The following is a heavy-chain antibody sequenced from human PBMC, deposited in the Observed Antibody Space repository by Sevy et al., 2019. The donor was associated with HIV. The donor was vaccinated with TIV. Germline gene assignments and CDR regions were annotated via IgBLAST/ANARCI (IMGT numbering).Heavy chain of an antibody. J-gene: IGHJ4*02. D-gene: IGHD3-22*01. V-gene: IGHV1-8*01. Sequence: ASVKVSCKASGYTFTSYDINWXRQATGQGLEWMGWMNPNSGNTGYAQKFQGRVTMTRNTSISTAYMELSSLRSEDTAVXYCARDTYYYDSSGXFIXDXXXXGTLVTVSS. CDR1: GYTFTSYD. CDR3: ARDTYYYDSSGXFIXDX. CDR2: MNPNSGNT.